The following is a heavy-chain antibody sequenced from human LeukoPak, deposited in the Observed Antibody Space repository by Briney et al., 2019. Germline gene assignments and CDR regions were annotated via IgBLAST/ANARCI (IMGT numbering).Heavy chain of an antibody. Sequence: SETLSLTCTVSGGSVSSGSYYWSWIRQPPGKGLEWIGYIYYSGSTNYNPSLKSRVTISVDTSKNQFSLKLSSVTAADTAVYYCASNLSGSYYNWFDPWGQGTLVTVSS. CDR2: IYYSGST. V-gene: IGHV4-61*01. J-gene: IGHJ5*02. D-gene: IGHD1-26*01. CDR3: ASNLSGSYYNWFDP. CDR1: GGSVSSGSYY.